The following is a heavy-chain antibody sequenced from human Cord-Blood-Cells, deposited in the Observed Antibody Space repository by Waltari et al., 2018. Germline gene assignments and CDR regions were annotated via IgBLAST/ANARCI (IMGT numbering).Heavy chain of an antibody. J-gene: IGHJ4*02. CDR3: ARVFQLGSHFDY. CDR1: GFTFSRHW. D-gene: IGHD7-27*01. CDR2: IKQDGSEK. Sequence: EVQLVASGGGLVQPGGSLGLSCAASGFTFSRHWMSWVRQAPGKGLEWVANIKQDGSEKYYVDSVKGRFTISRDNAKNSLYLQMNSLRAEDTAVYYCARVFQLGSHFDYWGQGTLVTVSS. V-gene: IGHV3-7*01.